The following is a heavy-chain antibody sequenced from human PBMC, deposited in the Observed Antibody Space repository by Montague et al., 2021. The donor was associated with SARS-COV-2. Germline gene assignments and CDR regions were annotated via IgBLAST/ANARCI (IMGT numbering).Heavy chain of an antibody. V-gene: IGHV3-20*04. CDR3: ARVAGYEIGGLDV. CDR1: GFTLRDYG. D-gene: IGHD5-12*01. J-gene: IGHJ6*02. CDR2: IDWNSGST. Sequence: SLRLSCAASGFTLRDYGMTWVRQFPGKGLEWVANIDWNSGSTGYADSVKGRFTISRDNAKNSLYLQVNSLRVEDTALYYCARVAGYEIGGLDVWGQGTTVTVSS.